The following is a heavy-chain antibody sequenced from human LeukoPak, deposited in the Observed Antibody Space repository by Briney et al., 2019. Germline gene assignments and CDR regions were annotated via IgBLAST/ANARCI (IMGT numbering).Heavy chain of an antibody. V-gene: IGHV3-30*03. CDR3: ARGSSGYSYGYEVLDY. D-gene: IGHD5-18*01. Sequence: GGSLRLSCAASGFTFSSYGMHWVRQAPGKGLEWVAVISYDGSNKYYADSVKGRFTISRDNSKNTLYLQMNSLRAEDTAVYYCARGSSGYSYGYEVLDYWGQGTLVTVSS. CDR1: GFTFSSYG. CDR2: ISYDGSNK. J-gene: IGHJ4*02.